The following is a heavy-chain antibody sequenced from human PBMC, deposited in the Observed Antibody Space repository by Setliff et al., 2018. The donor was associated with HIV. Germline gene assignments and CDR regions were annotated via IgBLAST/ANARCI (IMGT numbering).Heavy chain of an antibody. CDR3: AREAGGCGSGGSCYPIIDY. D-gene: IGHD2-15*01. Sequence: RLSCAASGFNFSSHTMNWIRQAPGKGLEWVSSISSTGTYIYYADSMKGRFTISRDNAKNSLYLQMNSLRADDTAVYFCAREAGGCGSGGSCYPIIDYWGQGTLVTVSS. CDR1: GFNFSSHT. V-gene: IGHV3-21*01. CDR2: ISSTGTYI. J-gene: IGHJ4*02.